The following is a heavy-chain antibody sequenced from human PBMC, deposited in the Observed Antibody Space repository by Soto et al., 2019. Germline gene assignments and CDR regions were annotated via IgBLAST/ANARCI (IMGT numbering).Heavy chain of an antibody. CDR1: GYSISSGGYY. D-gene: IGHD3-3*01. Sequence: QVQLQETGPGLVKPSQTLSLTCTVSGYSISSGGYYWSWIREFPGRVLEWIGHIFYDGRTGYNPSLQSRISISVDSSKAQCSPRWSSGTAADTAVYFWVSDERSGFYVATYWGQGPVVTVSS. CDR3: VSDERSGFYVATY. CDR2: IFYDGRT. J-gene: IGHJ4*02. V-gene: IGHV4-31*03.